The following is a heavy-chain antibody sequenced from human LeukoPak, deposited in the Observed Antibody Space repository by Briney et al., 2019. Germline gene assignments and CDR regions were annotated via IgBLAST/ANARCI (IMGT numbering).Heavy chain of an antibody. CDR2: INQDGGEK. CDR3: ATDYHGYFDY. D-gene: IGHD1-14*01. J-gene: IGHJ4*02. CDR1: GFTFSSYW. Sequence: PGGSLRLSCAASGFTFSSYWMTWVRQAPGKGLEWVANINQDGGEKYCVDSVKGRFTISRDNAKNSLYLQMNSLRAEDAAVYYCATDYHGYFDYWGQGTLVTVSP. V-gene: IGHV3-7*01.